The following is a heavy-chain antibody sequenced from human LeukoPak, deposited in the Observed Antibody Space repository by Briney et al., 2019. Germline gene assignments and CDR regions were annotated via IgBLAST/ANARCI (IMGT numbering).Heavy chain of an antibody. CDR3: AKDPRDCTTTSCYPRFDY. CDR1: GFTFSSYA. V-gene: IGHV3-23*01. CDR2: ISGSGGST. Sequence: PGGSLRLSCAVSGFTFSSYAMSWVRQAPGKGLEWVSGISGSGGSTYYADSVKGRFTISRDNSKNTLWLQMNSLRAEDTAVYYCAKDPRDCTTTSCYPRFDYWGQGTLVTVSS. D-gene: IGHD2-2*01. J-gene: IGHJ4*02.